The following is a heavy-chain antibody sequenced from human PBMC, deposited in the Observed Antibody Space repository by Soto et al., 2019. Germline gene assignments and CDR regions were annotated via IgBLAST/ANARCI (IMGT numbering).Heavy chain of an antibody. CDR2: ISSTTNYI. J-gene: IGHJ4*02. Sequence: WGSLRLSCSASGFTCTRYSMNWVRQAPGKGLEWVSSISSTTNYIYYGDSMKGRFTISRDNAKNSLYLEMNSLRAEDTAVYYCARESEDLTSNFDYWGQGTLVTVSS. CDR3: ARESEDLTSNFDY. V-gene: IGHV3-21*06. CDR1: GFTCTRYS.